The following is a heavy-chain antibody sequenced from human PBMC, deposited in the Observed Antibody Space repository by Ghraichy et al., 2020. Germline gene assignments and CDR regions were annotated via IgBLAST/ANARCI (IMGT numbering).Heavy chain of an antibody. CDR1: GFTFSSYE. D-gene: IGHD3-10*02. V-gene: IGHV3-48*03. Sequence: GGSLRLSCAASGFTFSSYEMNWVRQAPGKGLEWVSYISSSGSTIYYADSVKGRFTISRDNAKNSLYLQMNSLRAEDTAVYYCARSSYVYYYYMDVWGKGTTVTVSS. J-gene: IGHJ6*03. CDR3: ARSSYVYYYYMDV. CDR2: ISSSGSTI.